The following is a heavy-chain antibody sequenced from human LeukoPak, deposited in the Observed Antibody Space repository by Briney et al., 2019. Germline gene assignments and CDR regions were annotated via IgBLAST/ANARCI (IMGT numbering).Heavy chain of an antibody. CDR3: ARGGGVVYFDWFEDY. V-gene: IGHV3-7*03. D-gene: IGHD3-9*01. CDR1: GFTFSNYW. J-gene: IGHJ4*02. CDR2: IKHDGSNK. Sequence: GGSLRLSCAASGFTFSNYWMSWVRQAPGKGLEWVANIKHDGSNKYYLDSVKGRFTLSRDNAKNSLYLQMNSLRAEDTAIYYCARGGGVVYFDWFEDYWGQGTLVTVSS.